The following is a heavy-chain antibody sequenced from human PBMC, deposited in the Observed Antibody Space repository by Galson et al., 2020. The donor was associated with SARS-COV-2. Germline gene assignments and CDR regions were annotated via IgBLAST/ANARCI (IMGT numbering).Heavy chain of an antibody. J-gene: IGHJ3*02. V-gene: IGHV3-30*04. CDR2: ISYDGSNK. Sequence: GESLKISCAASGFTFSSYAMHWVRQAPGKGLEWVAVISYDGSNKYYADSVKGRFTISRDNSKNTLYLQMNSLRAEDTAVYYCAREALLWLDAFDIWGQGTMVTVSS. CDR1: GFTFSSYA. D-gene: IGHD3-10*01. CDR3: AREALLWLDAFDI.